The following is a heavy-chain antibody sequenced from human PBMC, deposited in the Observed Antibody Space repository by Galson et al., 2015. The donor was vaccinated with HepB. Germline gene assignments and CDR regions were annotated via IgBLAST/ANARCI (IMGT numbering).Heavy chain of an antibody. CDR2: IYSGGST. CDR3: ARDNYNWNSNWFDP. D-gene: IGHD1-7*01. J-gene: IGHJ5*02. V-gene: IGHV3-66*02. Sequence: SLRLSCAASGFTVSSNYMSWVRQAPGKGLEWVSVIYSGGSTYYADSVKGRFTIPRDNSKDTLYLQMNSLRAEDTAVYYCARDNYNWNSNWFDPWGQGTLVTVSS. CDR1: GFTVSSNY.